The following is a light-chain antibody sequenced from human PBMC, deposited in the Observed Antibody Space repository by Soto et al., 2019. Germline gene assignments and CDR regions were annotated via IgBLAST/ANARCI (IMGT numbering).Light chain of an antibody. J-gene: IGKJ1*01. V-gene: IGKV3-15*01. CDR1: QSVSSN. CDR2: AVS. Sequence: EIMMTQSPGTLSASPGERATLSCRASQSVSSNLAWYQQKPGQAPRLLIYAVSTRATGIPARFSGSGSGTGFPLTISSLQSEDFAVYYCQQYNKWPLTFGQGTKVAIK. CDR3: QQYNKWPLT.